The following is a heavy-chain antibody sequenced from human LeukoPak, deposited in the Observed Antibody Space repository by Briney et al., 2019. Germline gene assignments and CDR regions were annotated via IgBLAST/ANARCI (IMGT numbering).Heavy chain of an antibody. D-gene: IGHD3-16*01. Sequence: ASVKVSCKASGYTFTSYAMHWVRQAPGQRLEWMGWINAGNGNTKYSQEFQGRVTITRDTSASTAYMELSSLRSEDMAVYYCARGTYDYVWGSSAPYYFDYWGQGTLVTVSS. CDR3: ARGTYDYVWGSSAPYYFDY. CDR1: GYTFTSYA. V-gene: IGHV1-3*03. J-gene: IGHJ4*02. CDR2: INAGNGNT.